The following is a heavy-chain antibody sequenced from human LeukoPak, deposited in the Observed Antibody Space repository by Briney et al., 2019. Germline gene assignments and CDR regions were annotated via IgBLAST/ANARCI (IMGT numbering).Heavy chain of an antibody. J-gene: IGHJ4*02. CDR2: ITSSGRYI. V-gene: IGHV3-21*01. CDR3: TRKGSQWDFLVDF. Sequence: GGSLRLSCEASGFTFNSYSMNWVRQARGKGLEWVSSITSSGRYIYYADSVKGRFTISRDNANSALYLQMNSLTVEDTAIYFCTRKGSQWDFLVDFWGQGTLVTVSS. CDR1: GFTFNSYS. D-gene: IGHD2/OR15-2a*01.